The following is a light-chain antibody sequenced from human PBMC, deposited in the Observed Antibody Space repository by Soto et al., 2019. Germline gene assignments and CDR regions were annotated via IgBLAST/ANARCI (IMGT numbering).Light chain of an antibody. CDR1: QSVSSSY. CDR3: QQYGSSSWT. J-gene: IGKJ1*01. V-gene: IGKV3-20*01. CDR2: AAS. Sequence: EIVLTQSPGTLSSSPGERATLSCRASQSVSSSYLAWYRQKPGQAPRLLIYAASSRATGIPDRFSGSGSGTDFTLTISRLELEDFAVYYCQQYGSSSWTFGQGTKVEFK.